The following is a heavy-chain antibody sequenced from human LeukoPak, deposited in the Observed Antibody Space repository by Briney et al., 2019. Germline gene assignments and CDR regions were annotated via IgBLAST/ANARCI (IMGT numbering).Heavy chain of an antibody. CDR1: GGSISSYY. D-gene: IGHD6-19*01. V-gene: IGHV4-59*08. CDR2: IYHSGST. CDR3: ARLSGWRLNY. J-gene: IGHJ4*02. Sequence: SETLSLTCTVSGGSISSYYWSWIRQPPGKGLEWIGYIYHSGSTNYNPSLKNRVTISVDTSKNQFSLKLSSVTSADTAVYFCARLSGWRLNYWGQGTPVTVSS.